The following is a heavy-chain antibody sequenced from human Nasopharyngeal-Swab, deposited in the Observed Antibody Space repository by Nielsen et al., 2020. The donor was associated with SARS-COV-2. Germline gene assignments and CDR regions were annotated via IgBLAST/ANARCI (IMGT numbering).Heavy chain of an antibody. CDR1: GYTFTCYV. J-gene: IGHJ4*02. CDR3: AKDFSNPADLWYPTFDY. Sequence: VSVKVSCKASGYTFTCYVIDWVCQATGQGLEWLGWMNPNSGNTGYAQKFQGRVTITRNTSISTAYMELNSLRAEDTAVYYCAKDFSNPADLWYPTFDYWGQGTLVTVSS. D-gene: IGHD3-16*01. CDR2: MNPNSGNT. V-gene: IGHV1-8*03.